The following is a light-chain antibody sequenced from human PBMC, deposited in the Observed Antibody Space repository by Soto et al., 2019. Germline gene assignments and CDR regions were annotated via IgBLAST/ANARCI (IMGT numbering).Light chain of an antibody. CDR1: ENVRTF. CDR2: GAS. V-gene: IGKV3-11*01. Sequence: VLTQSPATLSLSPGERATLSCRASENVRTFVDWYQQKPGQAPRLLIYGASNRATDIPARFSGSGSGTDFTLTISNLEPEDFAVYYCQQHSHWPPWTFGQGTKV. J-gene: IGKJ1*01. CDR3: QQHSHWPPWT.